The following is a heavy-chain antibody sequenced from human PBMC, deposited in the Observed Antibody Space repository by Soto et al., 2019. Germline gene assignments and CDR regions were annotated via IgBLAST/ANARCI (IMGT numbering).Heavy chain of an antibody. J-gene: IGHJ5*02. CDR2: IIPILGIA. D-gene: IGHD5-12*01. CDR3: ARVCHIVATSRFDP. Sequence: QVQLVQSGAEVKKPGSSVKVSCKASGGTFSSYTISWVRQAPGQGLEWMGRIIPILGIADYAQKFQGRVTITADKSTSRAYMELSSLRSEDTAVYYCARVCHIVATSRFDPWGQGTLVTVSS. V-gene: IGHV1-69*02. CDR1: GGTFSSYT.